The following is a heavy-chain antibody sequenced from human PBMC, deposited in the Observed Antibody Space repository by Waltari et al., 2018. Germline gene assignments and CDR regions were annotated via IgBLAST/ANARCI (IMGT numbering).Heavy chain of an antibody. CDR3: WAVSDGFDL. CDR1: GFAFRHYG. J-gene: IGHJ3*01. D-gene: IGHD6-19*01. CDR2: IRYDGSDK. V-gene: IGHV3-30*02. Sequence: QVQLVESGGGVVQPGGSLRLSCEASGFAFRHYGMHWVRQAPGKGLEWVAFIRYDGSDKYYAESVKGRFTISRDNSQNTVYLQMNSQREDETSVYYCWAVSDGFDLWGQGTRVTVSS.